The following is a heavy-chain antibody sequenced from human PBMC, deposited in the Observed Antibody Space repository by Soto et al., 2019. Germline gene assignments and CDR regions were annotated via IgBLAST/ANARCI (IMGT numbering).Heavy chain of an antibody. Sequence: SETLSLTCAVSGVSITNGDWWSWVRQPPGKGLEWIGEIYHSGSTKYNPSLESRATISVDKSTNQFSLRLDSVTAAGTAFYYCARDRPSIDAFDLWGQGTMVTVSS. V-gene: IGHV4-4*02. CDR2: IYHSGST. CDR1: GVSITNGDW. CDR3: ARDRPSIDAFDL. J-gene: IGHJ3*01.